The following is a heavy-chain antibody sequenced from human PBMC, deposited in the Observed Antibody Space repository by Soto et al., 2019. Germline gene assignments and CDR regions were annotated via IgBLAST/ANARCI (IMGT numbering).Heavy chain of an antibody. CDR3: AKGLSKWTPDYYDMDV. J-gene: IGHJ6*02. D-gene: IGHD1-26*01. CDR2: ISWDSGSI. CDR1: GFTFDDYA. V-gene: IGHV3-9*01. Sequence: GGSLRLSCAASGFTFDDYAMHWVRQAPGKGLEWFSGISWDSGSIGYADSVKGRFTISRDNAKNSLYLQMNSLRAEDTAVYYCAKGLSKWTPDYYDMDVWGQGTTVTVSS.